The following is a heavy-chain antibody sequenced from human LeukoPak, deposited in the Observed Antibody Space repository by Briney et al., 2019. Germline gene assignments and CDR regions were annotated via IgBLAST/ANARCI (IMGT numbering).Heavy chain of an antibody. J-gene: IGHJ3*02. Sequence: SETLSLTCTVSGGSISSYYWSWIRQPAGKGLEWIGRIYTSGSTTYNPSLKSRVTMSVDTSKNQFSLKLSSVTAADTAVYYCARVGSYWRNDAFDIWGQGTMATVSS. V-gene: IGHV4-4*07. CDR3: ARVGSYWRNDAFDI. CDR1: GGSISSYY. D-gene: IGHD1-26*01. CDR2: IYTSGST.